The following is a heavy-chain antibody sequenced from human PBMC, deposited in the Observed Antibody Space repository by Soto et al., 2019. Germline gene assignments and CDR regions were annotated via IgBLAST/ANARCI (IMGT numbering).Heavy chain of an antibody. V-gene: IGHV3-23*01. CDR3: AKEPGIAAAASYNWFDP. CDR1: GFTFSSYA. J-gene: IGHJ5*02. CDR2: ITGSGGST. D-gene: IGHD6-13*01. Sequence: GGSLRLSCAASGFTFSSYAMSWVRQAPGKGLEWVSSITGSGGSTYYVDSVKGRFTISRDNSKNTLYLQMNSLRAEDTAVYYCAKEPGIAAAASYNWFDPWGQGALVTV.